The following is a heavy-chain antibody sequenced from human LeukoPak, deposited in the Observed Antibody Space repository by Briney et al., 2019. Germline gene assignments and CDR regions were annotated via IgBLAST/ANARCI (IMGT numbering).Heavy chain of an antibody. V-gene: IGHV1-69*05. Sequence: SVKVSCKASGYTFTSYGISWVRQPPGQGLEWMGRIIPIFGTANYAQKFQGRVTITTDESTSTAYMELSSLRSEDTAVYYCARDPSRYYYDSSGWFDPWGQGTLVTVSS. D-gene: IGHD3-22*01. CDR1: GYTFTSYG. J-gene: IGHJ5*02. CDR3: ARDPSRYYYDSSGWFDP. CDR2: IIPIFGTA.